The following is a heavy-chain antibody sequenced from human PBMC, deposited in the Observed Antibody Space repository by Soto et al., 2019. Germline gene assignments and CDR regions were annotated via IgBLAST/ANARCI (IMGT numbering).Heavy chain of an antibody. V-gene: IGHV4-31*03. Sequence: SETLSLTCTVSGGSISSGGYYWSWIRQHPGKGLEWIGYIYYNGSTYYNPSLKSRVTISVDTSKNQFSLKLSSVTAADTAVYYCARVVGSSTPFRRDNWFDPWGQGTLVTVSS. CDR1: GGSISSGGYY. CDR3: ARVVGSSTPFRRDNWFDP. J-gene: IGHJ5*02. D-gene: IGHD6-6*01. CDR2: IYYNGST.